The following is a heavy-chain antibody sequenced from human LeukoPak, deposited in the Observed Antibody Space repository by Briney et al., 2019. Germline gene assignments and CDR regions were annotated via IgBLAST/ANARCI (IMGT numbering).Heavy chain of an antibody. D-gene: IGHD3-10*01. Sequence: SETLSLTCTVSGDSINNYYWSWIRQPPGKGLEYIGYIYHSGSTNYNPSLTSRVTISLDTSKNEFSLKLSSVTAADTAVYYCARGPGTYGSGSRNDYWGQGTLVTVSS. CDR1: GDSINNYY. J-gene: IGHJ4*02. CDR2: IYHSGST. CDR3: ARGPGTYGSGSRNDY. V-gene: IGHV4-59*12.